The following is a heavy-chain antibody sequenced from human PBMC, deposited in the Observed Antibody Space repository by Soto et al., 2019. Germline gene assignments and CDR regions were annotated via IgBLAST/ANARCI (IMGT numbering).Heavy chain of an antibody. V-gene: IGHV3-53*01. CDR1: GFSFSSNY. J-gene: IGHJ5*02. Sequence: GGSLRLSCAISGFSFSSNYLSWVRQAPGQGLEWVSVHYSGGSTHYADSVQGRFTISRDKSNNTLYLQMRRVRAEDTAVYFCARNRHPRGTVGATSPLDPWGQGTQVTVSS. CDR3: ARNRHPRGTVGATSPLDP. D-gene: IGHD1-26*01. CDR2: HYSGGST.